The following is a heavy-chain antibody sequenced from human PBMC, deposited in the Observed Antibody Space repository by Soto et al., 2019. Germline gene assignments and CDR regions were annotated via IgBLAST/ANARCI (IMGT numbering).Heavy chain of an antibody. D-gene: IGHD4-17*01. Sequence: EVQLLESGGGLVQPGGSLRLSCAASGFTFSSYAMSWVRQAPGKGLEWVSAISGSGGSTYYADSVEGRFTISRDNSKNTLYLQMKSLRAEDTAVYYCAKPLLEITHKVTTDFDYWGQGTLVTVSS. CDR2: ISGSGGST. CDR3: AKPLLEITHKVTTDFDY. CDR1: GFTFSSYA. V-gene: IGHV3-23*01. J-gene: IGHJ4*02.